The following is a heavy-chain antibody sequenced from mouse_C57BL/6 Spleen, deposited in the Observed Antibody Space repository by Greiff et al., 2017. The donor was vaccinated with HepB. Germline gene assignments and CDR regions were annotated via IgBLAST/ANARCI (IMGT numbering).Heavy chain of an antibody. V-gene: IGHV1-61*01. CDR2: IYPSDSET. CDR1: GYTFTSYW. D-gene: IGHD2-4*01. Sequence: QVQLQQPGAELVRPGSSVKLSCKASGYTFTSYWMDWVKQRPGQGLEWIGNIYPSDSETHYNQKFKDKATLTVDKSSSTAYMQLSSLTSADSAVYYCAREDDSTWFAYWGQGTLVTVSA. J-gene: IGHJ3*01. CDR3: AREDDSTWFAY.